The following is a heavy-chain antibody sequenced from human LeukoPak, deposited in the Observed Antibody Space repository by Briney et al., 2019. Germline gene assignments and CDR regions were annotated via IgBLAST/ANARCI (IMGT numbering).Heavy chain of an antibody. Sequence: PSETLSLTCTVSGGSISIYYWSWIRQPAGKGLEWIGRIYTSGSTNYNPSLKSRVTMSVDTSKNQFSLKLSSVTAADTAVYYCASSMSHVVRGAYYMDVWGKGTTVTASS. CDR1: GGSISIYY. CDR3: ASSMSHVVRGAYYMDV. J-gene: IGHJ6*03. CDR2: IYTSGST. V-gene: IGHV4-4*07. D-gene: IGHD3-10*01.